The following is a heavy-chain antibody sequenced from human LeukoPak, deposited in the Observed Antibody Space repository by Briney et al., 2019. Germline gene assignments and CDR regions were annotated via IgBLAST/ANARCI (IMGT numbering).Heavy chain of an antibody. CDR1: GYTFTSYG. CDR3: ARGGEGTVPGIAAADTRFDY. J-gene: IGHJ4*02. CDR2: ISAYYGNT. V-gene: IGHV1-18*01. D-gene: IGHD6-13*01. Sequence: VASVKVSCKASGYTFTSYGISWVRQAPGQGLEWMGWISAYYGNTNYAQNLQDRVTMTTDTSTSIAYMELRSLRSDDTAVYYCARGGEGTVPGIAAADTRFDYWGQGTLVTVSS.